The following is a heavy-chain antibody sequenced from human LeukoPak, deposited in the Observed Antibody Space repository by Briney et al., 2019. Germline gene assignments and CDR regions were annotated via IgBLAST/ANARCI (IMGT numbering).Heavy chain of an antibody. CDR2: ISSSSSYI. V-gene: IGHV3-21*01. Sequence: GGSLRLSCAASGFTFSSYSMNWVRQAPGKGLEWVSSISSSSSYIYYADSVKGRFTISRDNAKSSLYLQMNSLRAEDTAVYYCAREPREYYDSSGYFDYWGQGTLVTVSS. CDR3: AREPREYYDSSGYFDY. CDR1: GFTFSSYS. J-gene: IGHJ4*02. D-gene: IGHD3-22*01.